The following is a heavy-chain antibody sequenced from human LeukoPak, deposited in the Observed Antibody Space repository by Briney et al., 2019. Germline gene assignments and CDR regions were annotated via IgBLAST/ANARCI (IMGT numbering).Heavy chain of an antibody. D-gene: IGHD2-8*01. V-gene: IGHV4-39*07. Sequence: KPSETLSLTCTVSGGSISSYYWGWIRQPPGKGLEWIGSIYYSGSTYYNPSLKSRVTISVDTSKNQFSLKLSSVTAADTAVYYCTREEWDNWFDPWGQGTLVTVSS. J-gene: IGHJ5*02. CDR3: TREEWDNWFDP. CDR2: IYYSGST. CDR1: GGSISSYY.